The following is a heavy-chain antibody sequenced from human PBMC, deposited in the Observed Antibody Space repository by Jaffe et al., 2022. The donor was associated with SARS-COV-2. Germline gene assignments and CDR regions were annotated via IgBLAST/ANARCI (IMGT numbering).Heavy chain of an antibody. J-gene: IGHJ6*02. D-gene: IGHD3-3*01. CDR1: GFTFSSYA. CDR3: ARAEGYYDFWSGYYYGMDV. CDR2: ISSNGGST. Sequence: EVQLVESGGGLVQPGGSLRLSCAASGFTFSSYAMHWVRQAPGKGLEYVSAISSNGGSTYYANSVKGRFTISRDNSKNTLYLQMGSLRAEDMAVYYCARAEGYYDFWSGYYYGMDVWGQGTTVTVSS. V-gene: IGHV3-64*01.